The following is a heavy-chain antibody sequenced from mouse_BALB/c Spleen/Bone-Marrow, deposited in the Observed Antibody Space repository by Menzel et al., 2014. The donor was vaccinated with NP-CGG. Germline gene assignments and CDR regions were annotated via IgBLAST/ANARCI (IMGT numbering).Heavy chain of an antibody. V-gene: IGHV14-3*02. CDR3: ARPIFL. J-gene: IGHJ4*01. CDR2: IDPANGNT. CDR1: GFNIKDTY. Sequence: EVHLVESGAELVKPGASVKLSCTASGFNIKDTYMRWVKQRPEQGLEWIGRIDPANGNTKYDPKFQGKATITADTSSNTAYLQLSSLTSEDTAVYYCARPIFLWGQGTSVTVSS.